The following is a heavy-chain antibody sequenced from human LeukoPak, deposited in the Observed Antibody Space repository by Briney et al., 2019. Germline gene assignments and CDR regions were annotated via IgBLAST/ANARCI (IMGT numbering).Heavy chain of an antibody. CDR1: GFTFSSYG. CDR2: ISGSGDST. D-gene: IGHD4-17*01. V-gene: IGHV3-23*01. Sequence: GGSLRLSCAASGFTFSSYGMSWVRQAPGKGPEWVSAISGSGDSTYYTDSVKGRFTISRDNSKNTLYLQVNSLRAEDTAVYYCGRTVTLNAFDIWGQGTMVTVSS. J-gene: IGHJ3*02. CDR3: GRTVTLNAFDI.